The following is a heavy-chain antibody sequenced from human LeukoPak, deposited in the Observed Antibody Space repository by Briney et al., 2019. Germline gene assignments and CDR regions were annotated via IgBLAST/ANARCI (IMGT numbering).Heavy chain of an antibody. CDR3: ARDWEEYYDSSGYYYDAFDI. D-gene: IGHD3-22*01. CDR1: GYTFTSYG. J-gene: IGHJ3*02. V-gene: IGHV1-2*02. CDR2: INPNTGGT. Sequence: ASVKVSCKASGYTFTSYGISWVRQAPGQGLEWMGCINPNTGGTTYAQKFHGRVTMTRDTSISTAYMELRRLRSDDTAVYFCARDWEEYYDSSGYYYDAFDIWGQGTMVTVSS.